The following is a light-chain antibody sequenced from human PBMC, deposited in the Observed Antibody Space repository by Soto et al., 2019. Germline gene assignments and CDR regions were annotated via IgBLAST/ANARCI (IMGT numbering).Light chain of an antibody. J-gene: IGLJ6*01. CDR2: TNN. CDR1: TSNIESHS. Sequence: QSVLTQPPSASGTPGQRIVISCSGSTSNIESHSVNWFQQVPGTAPKLLIITNNQRPSGVPARFSGSKSGASASLAISGLQSEDEATYSWATWDYTREGVFAGGTKVTV. V-gene: IGLV1-44*01. CDR3: ATWDYTREGV.